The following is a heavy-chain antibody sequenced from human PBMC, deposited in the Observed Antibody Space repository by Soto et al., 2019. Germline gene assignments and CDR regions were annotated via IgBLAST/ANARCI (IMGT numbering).Heavy chain of an antibody. V-gene: IGHV4-31*03. J-gene: IGHJ5*02. CDR1: GASISSGGYY. Sequence: QVQLQESGPGLVKPSQTLSLTCTVSGASISSGGYYWSWIRQHSGKALEWIGYIYYSGSTYYNPSLKRRVTISVDTSNNQFSLKLRSVTAADTAVYYCARVRQGRITMMLEYNLFDPWGQGILVTVSS. CDR3: ARVRQGRITMMLEYNLFDP. D-gene: IGHD3-22*01. CDR2: IYYSGST.